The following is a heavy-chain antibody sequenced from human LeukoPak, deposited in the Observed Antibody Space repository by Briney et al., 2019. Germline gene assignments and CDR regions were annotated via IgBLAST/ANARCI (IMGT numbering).Heavy chain of an antibody. CDR3: ARDESGYSYGFNLIDY. Sequence: PGGSLRLSCAASGFTFSDYCMSWIRQAPGKGLEWVSYISSSGSTIYYADSVKGRFTISRDNAKNSLYLQMNSLRVEDTAVYYCARDESGYSYGFNLIDYWGQGTLVTVSS. J-gene: IGHJ4*02. D-gene: IGHD5-18*01. CDR1: GFTFSDYC. CDR2: ISSSGSTI. V-gene: IGHV3-11*01.